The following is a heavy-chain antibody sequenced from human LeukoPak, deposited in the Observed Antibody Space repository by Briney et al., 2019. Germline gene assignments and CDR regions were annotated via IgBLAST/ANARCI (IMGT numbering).Heavy chain of an antibody. CDR2: IYYSGST. V-gene: IGHV4-61*01. D-gene: IGHD5-12*01. Sequence: SETLSLTCTVSGGSVSSGNYYWSWIRQPPGKGLEWIGYIYYSGSTNFNPSLKGRVTISVDTSKNQFSLKLSSVTAADTAVYFCARYYSGSDYYDYWGQGALVTVSS. J-gene: IGHJ4*02. CDR3: ARYYSGSDYYDY. CDR1: GGSVSSGNYY.